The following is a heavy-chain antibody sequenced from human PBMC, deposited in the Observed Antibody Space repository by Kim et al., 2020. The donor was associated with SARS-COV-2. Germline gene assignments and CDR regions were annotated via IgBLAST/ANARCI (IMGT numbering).Heavy chain of an antibody. D-gene: IGHD1-26*01. V-gene: IGHV3-9*01. Sequence: DSVKGRFTISRDTAKNSLYLQMNSLRAEDTALYYCAKDISTVIWDYYGMDVWGQGTTVTVSS. J-gene: IGHJ6*02. CDR3: AKDISTVIWDYYGMDV.